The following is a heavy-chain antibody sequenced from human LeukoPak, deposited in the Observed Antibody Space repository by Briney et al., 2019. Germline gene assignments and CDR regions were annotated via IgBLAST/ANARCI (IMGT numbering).Heavy chain of an antibody. Sequence: PSQALSLTCTVSGGSISSGGYYWSWIRQHPGKGVEWIGYIYYSGSTYYNPSLKSRVTISVDTSKNQFSLKLSSVTAADTAVYYCARVRALELLWFGELLSGGRYFDYWGQGTLVTVSS. CDR1: GGSISSGGYY. CDR2: IYYSGST. J-gene: IGHJ4*02. V-gene: IGHV4-31*03. D-gene: IGHD3-10*01. CDR3: ARVRALELLWFGELLSGGRYFDY.